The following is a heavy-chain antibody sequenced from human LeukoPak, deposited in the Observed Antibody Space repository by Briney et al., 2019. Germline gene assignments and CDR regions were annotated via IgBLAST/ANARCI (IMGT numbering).Heavy chain of an antibody. V-gene: IGHV3-30*18. J-gene: IGHJ4*02. Sequence: GGSLRLSCEASGFTFKNAWMIWVRQAPGKGLEWVAVISYDGSNKYYADSVKGRFTISRDNSKNTLYLQMNSLRAEDTAVYYCAKLGQLWLLSYFDYWGQGTLVTVSS. CDR2: ISYDGSNK. D-gene: IGHD5-18*01. CDR1: GFTFKNAW. CDR3: AKLGQLWLLSYFDY.